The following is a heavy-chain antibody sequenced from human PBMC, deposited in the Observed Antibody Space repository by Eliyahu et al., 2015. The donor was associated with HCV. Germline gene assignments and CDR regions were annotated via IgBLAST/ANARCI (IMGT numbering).Heavy chain of an antibody. Sequence: EVQVLESGGGLVQPGGSLRLSCAASGFTFSYYAMSWVRQAPGKGLEWVSVISGSRSGIYYADSVKGRFTISRDNSKNTLYLQMDSLRAEDTAVYYCAKGVRYCTTTSCYFDYWGQGTLVAVSS. D-gene: IGHD2-2*01. J-gene: IGHJ4*02. CDR2: ISGSRSGI. CDR1: GFTFSYYA. V-gene: IGHV3-23*01. CDR3: AKGVRYCTTTSCYFDY.